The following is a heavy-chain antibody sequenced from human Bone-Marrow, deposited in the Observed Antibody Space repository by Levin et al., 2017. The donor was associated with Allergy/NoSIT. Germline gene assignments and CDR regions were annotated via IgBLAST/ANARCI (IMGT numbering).Heavy chain of an antibody. CDR3: ARGNLGSADY. Sequence: PGGSLRLSCAASGFPFSTYWMTWLRQAPGKGLEWVANLKTDGSEKYYGDSVKGRFTVSRDNARNSLYLQMNNLRAEDTAVYYCARGNLGSADYWGQGTLVTVSS. V-gene: IGHV3-7*01. D-gene: IGHD1-26*01. CDR1: GFPFSTYW. J-gene: IGHJ4*02. CDR2: LKTDGSEK.